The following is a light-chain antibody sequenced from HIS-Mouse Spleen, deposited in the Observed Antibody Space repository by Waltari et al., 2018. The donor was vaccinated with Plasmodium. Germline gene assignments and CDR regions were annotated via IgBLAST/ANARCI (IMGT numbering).Light chain of an antibody. J-gene: IGLJ3*02. CDR1: SSGVGSYNL. CDR3: CSYAGSSTWV. V-gene: IGLV2-23*01. Sequence: QSALTQPASVYGSPGQSIPISCTGTSSGVGSYNLVSCYQQHPGKAPKLMIYEGSKRPSGVSNRFSGSKSGNTASLTISGLQAEDEADYYCCSYAGSSTWVFGGGTKLTVL. CDR2: EGS.